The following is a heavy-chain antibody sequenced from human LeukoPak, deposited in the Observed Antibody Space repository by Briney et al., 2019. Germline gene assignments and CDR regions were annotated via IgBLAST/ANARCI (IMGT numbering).Heavy chain of an antibody. J-gene: IGHJ4*02. CDR2: IYYSGST. Sequence: SETLSLTCTVSGGSISSYYWSWIRQPPGKGLEWIGYIYYSGSTNYNPSLKSRVTISVDTSKNQFSLKLSSVTAADTAVYYCASSLRYFDWLPHPYYFDYWGQGTLVTVSS. V-gene: IGHV4-59*08. CDR3: ASSLRYFDWLPHPYYFDY. D-gene: IGHD3-9*01. CDR1: GGSISSYY.